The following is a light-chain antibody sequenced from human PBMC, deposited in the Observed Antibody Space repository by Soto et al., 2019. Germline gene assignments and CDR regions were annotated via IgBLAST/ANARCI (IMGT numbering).Light chain of an antibody. CDR2: AAS. CDR1: QGIGSA. V-gene: IGKV1-8*01. CDR3: QQYSTYPRT. J-gene: IGKJ1*01. Sequence: AIRMTQSPSSFSASTGDRVTTTCRASQGIGSALVWYQQKPGKAPKLLIYAASTLQSGVPSRFSGSGSGTDFSLTISRLQSEDFATYYCQQYSTYPRTFGQGTKVEIK.